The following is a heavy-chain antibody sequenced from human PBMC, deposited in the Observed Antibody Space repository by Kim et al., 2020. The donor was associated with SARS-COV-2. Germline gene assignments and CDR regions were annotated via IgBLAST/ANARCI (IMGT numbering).Heavy chain of an antibody. V-gene: IGHV1-3*01. Sequence: ASVKVSCKASGYTFTSYAMHWVRQAPGQRLEWMGWINAGNGNTKYSQKFQGRVTITRDTSASTAYMELSSLRSEDTAVYYCAREHVARLVVVTADWFDPWGQGTLVTVSS. CDR1: GYTFTSYA. CDR3: AREHVARLVVVTADWFDP. J-gene: IGHJ5*02. D-gene: IGHD2-21*02. CDR2: INAGNGNT.